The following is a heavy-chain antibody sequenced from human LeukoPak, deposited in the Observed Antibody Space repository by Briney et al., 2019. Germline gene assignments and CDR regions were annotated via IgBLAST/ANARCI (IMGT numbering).Heavy chain of an antibody. CDR2: ISGSGGST. D-gene: IGHD1-26*01. CDR3: AKDRGGSYHQTVFDY. Sequence: GGSLRLSCAASGFTFSSYAMSWVRQAPGKGLEWVSAISGSGGSTYYADSVEGRFTISRDNSKNTLYLQMNSLRAEDTAVYYCAKDRGGSYHQTVFDYWGQGTLVTVSS. J-gene: IGHJ4*02. CDR1: GFTFSSYA. V-gene: IGHV3-23*01.